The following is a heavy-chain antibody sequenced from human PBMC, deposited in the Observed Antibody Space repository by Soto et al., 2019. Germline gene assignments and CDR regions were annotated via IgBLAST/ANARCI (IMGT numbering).Heavy chain of an antibody. D-gene: IGHD2-15*01. CDR2: IYYSGST. CDR1: RGSISSSLYY. J-gene: IGHJ4*02. Sequence: SETLSLTCTVSRGSISSSLYYWGWIRQPPGKGLEWIGSIYYSGSTYYNPSLKSRVTISVDTSKNQFSLKLSSVTAADTAVYYCASQLCTGGSCNLNRFDYGAQGTLVTVSS. CDR3: ASQLCTGGSCNLNRFDY. V-gene: IGHV4-39*01.